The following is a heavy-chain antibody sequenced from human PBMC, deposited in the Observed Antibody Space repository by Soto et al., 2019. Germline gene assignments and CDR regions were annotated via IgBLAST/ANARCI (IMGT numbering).Heavy chain of an antibody. Sequence: EVQLVESGGGLVQPGGSLRLSCAASGFTFSMYWISWVRQAPGKGLEWVANIKQDGTEKNYVDFVKGRFTIFGDNAKNSQYLQMKSLRAEDTAVYYCARSRWNDYAENWGQGTLVTVSS. CDR1: GFTFSMYW. D-gene: IGHD4-17*01. CDR3: ARSRWNDYAEN. V-gene: IGHV3-7*03. CDR2: IKQDGTEK. J-gene: IGHJ4*02.